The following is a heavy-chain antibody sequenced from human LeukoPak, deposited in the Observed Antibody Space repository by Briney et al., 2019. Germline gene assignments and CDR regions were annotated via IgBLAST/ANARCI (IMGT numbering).Heavy chain of an antibody. CDR1: GYTFTSYD. D-gene: IGHD6-6*01. V-gene: IGHV1-8*03. CDR3: ARHSSSSNYYYYMDV. J-gene: IGHJ6*03. CDR2: MNPNSGNT. Sequence: ASVKVSCKASGYTFTSYDINWVRQATGQGLEWMGWMNPNSGNTGYAQKFQGRVTITRNTSISTAYMELSSLRSGDTAVYYCARHSSSSNYYYYMDVWGKGTTVTVSS.